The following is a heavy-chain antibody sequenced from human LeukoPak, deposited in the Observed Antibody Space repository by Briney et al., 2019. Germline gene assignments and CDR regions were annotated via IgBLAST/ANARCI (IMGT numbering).Heavy chain of an antibody. CDR2: IYYSGST. V-gene: IGHV4-59*01. J-gene: IGHJ3*02. CDR3: ARDRISYYDRDAFDI. Sequence: PSETLSLPCTVSGGSITGYYWSWIRQPPGKGLEWIGYIYYSGSTNYNPSLKSRVTISVDTSKNHFSLKLTSVTAADTAVYYCARDRISYYDRDAFDIWGQGTMLTVSS. D-gene: IGHD3-22*01. CDR1: GGSITGYY.